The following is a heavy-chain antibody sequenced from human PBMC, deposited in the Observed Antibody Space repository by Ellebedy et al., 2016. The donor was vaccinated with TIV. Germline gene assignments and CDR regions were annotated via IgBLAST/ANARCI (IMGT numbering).Heavy chain of an antibody. V-gene: IGHV3-30*04. J-gene: IGHJ5*01. CDR3: ARDPDAFGDQYFDL. Sequence: GESLKISCAASGFNFTSYALHWVRQAPGKGLEWVSLISYHGSDKYYADSVKGRFTISSDNSKNTLDLQMNNLRTEDNAVYYCARDPDAFGDQYFDLWGQGTLVIVSS. CDR1: GFNFTSYA. CDR2: ISYHGSDK. D-gene: IGHD3-10*01.